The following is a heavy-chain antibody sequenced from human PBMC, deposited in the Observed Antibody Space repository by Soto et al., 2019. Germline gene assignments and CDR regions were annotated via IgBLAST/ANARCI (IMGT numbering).Heavy chain of an antibody. CDR1: GYTLTDLA. V-gene: IGHV1-24*01. D-gene: IGHD4-17*01. CDR3: AMTAPRNDYGDNVHFYKPMDV. CDR2: FDPDDAET. J-gene: IGHJ6*02. Sequence: QVHLVQSGAEVKKPGASVKVSCRVSGYTLTDLAMYWVRQAPGTGLEWMGGFDPDDAETVYAQQFQGRVTMTEDTSTDTAYMEVSSLASDDPAVYYCAMTAPRNDYGDNVHFYKPMDVWGQGTTVTVSS.